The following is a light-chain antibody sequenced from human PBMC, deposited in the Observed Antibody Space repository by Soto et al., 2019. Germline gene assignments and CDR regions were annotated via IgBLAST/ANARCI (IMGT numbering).Light chain of an antibody. CDR2: DDS. J-gene: IGLJ2*01. Sequence: SSELTQPPSVSVAPGQTARITCGGTRIGTESVHWYQQKPGQAPVLVVYDDSDRPSGIPERFSGSNSGNTATLTLSRVEAGDEADYYCQVWDTTINHVLFGGGTKVTVL. CDR1: RIGTES. CDR3: QVWDTTINHVL. V-gene: IGLV3-21*02.